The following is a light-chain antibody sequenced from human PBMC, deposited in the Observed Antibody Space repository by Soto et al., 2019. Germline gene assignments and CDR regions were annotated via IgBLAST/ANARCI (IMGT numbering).Light chain of an antibody. V-gene: IGKV3-20*01. CDR1: QSVSSTY. Sequence: LTQSPCTLSASPGDRATLSCRASQSVSSTYLAWYQQQPGQAPRLLMSGTSSLGSGAPSRVSGSGSGTDFTLTISRLQPDDFATYYCQQYNNFWTFGQGTKVDIK. CDR2: GTS. J-gene: IGKJ1*01. CDR3: QQYNNFWT.